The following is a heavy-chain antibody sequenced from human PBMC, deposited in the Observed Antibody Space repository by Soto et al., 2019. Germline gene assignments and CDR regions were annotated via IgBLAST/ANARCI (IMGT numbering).Heavy chain of an antibody. CDR2: IIPILGIA. J-gene: IGHJ4*02. V-gene: IGHV1-69*08. D-gene: IGHD5-12*01. CDR3: ARERDGYKSPFDY. Sequence: QVQLVQSGAEVKKPGSSVKVSCKASGGTFSSYTISWVRQAPGQGLEWMGRIIPILGIANYAQKFQGRVTITADKXTSTADMELSSLRSEDTAVYYCARERDGYKSPFDYWGQGTLVTVSS. CDR1: GGTFSSYT.